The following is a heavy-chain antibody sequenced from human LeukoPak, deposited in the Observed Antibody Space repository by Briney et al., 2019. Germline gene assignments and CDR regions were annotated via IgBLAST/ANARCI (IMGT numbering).Heavy chain of an antibody. CDR2: IYSGGST. V-gene: IGHV3-66*01. Sequence: PGGSLRLSCAASGFTVSSNYMSWVRQAPGKGLEWVSVIYSGGSTYYADSVKGRFTISRDNSKNTLYLQMNSLRAEDTAVYYCAKDPFNYYDSSGYYYEYYFDYWGQGTLVTVSS. D-gene: IGHD3-22*01. J-gene: IGHJ4*02. CDR3: AKDPFNYYDSSGYYYEYYFDY. CDR1: GFTVSSNY.